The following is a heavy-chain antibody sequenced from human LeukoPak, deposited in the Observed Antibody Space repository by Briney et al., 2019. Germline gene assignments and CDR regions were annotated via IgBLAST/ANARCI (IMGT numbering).Heavy chain of an antibody. CDR3: AKMTKDYWFDP. Sequence: KPSETLSLTCTVSGGSISSYYWSWIRQPPGQGLEWIATIYYTGTTYYNPSLKSRVTISVDTSKNQFSLRLSSVTAADTAVYYCAKMTKDYWFDPWGQGTLVPVSS. V-gene: IGHV4-59*04. CDR1: GGSISSYY. D-gene: IGHD5-24*01. CDR2: IYYTGTT. J-gene: IGHJ5*02.